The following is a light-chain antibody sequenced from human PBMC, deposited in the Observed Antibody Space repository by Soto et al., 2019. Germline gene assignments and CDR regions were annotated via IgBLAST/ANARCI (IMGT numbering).Light chain of an antibody. CDR2: DAS. V-gene: IGKV1-5*01. Sequence: DSQMIQSPASLSASVGDRVTITCRASQSISSWLAWYQQKPGKAPKLLIYDASSLESGVPSRFSGSGSGTEFTLTISSLQPDDFATYYCQQYNSYSPLTFGGGTKVAIK. J-gene: IGKJ4*01. CDR1: QSISSW. CDR3: QQYNSYSPLT.